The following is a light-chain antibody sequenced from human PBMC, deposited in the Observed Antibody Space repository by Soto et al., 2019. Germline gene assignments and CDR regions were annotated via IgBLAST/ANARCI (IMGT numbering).Light chain of an antibody. V-gene: IGLV2-23*01. CDR1: SSDFGSYNL. CDR3: SSYAGRSTYV. J-gene: IGLJ1*01. CDR2: EDS. Sequence: QSALTQPASVSGSPGQSITISCTGTSSDFGSYNLVSWYQQHPGKAPKLMIYEDSKRPSGVSNRFSGSKSGNTASLTISGLQAEDEADYYSSSYAGRSTYVFGTGTKVTVL.